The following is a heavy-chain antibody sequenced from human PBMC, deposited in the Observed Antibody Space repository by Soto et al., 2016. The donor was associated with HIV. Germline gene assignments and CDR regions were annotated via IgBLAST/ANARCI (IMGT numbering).Heavy chain of an antibody. CDR2: MNPVSGNT. Sequence: QVQLVQSGAEVKKPGASVRVSCKASGYTFTNYDISWLRQAAGQGLEWMGWMNPVSGNTGFAQKFQGRVTITRITSITTAYMELSSLRSEDTAAYFCARRSVAGTFDYWGQGTLVTVSS. CDR3: ARRSVAGTFDY. CDR1: GYTFTNYD. D-gene: IGHD6-19*01. V-gene: IGHV1-8*03. J-gene: IGHJ4*02.